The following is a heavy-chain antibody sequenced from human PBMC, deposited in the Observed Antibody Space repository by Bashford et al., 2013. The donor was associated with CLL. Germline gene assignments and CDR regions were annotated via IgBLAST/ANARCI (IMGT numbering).Heavy chain of an antibody. V-gene: IGHV1-2*06. CDR3: ARGHNFGYEY. D-gene: IGHD5-18*01. CDR2: INPKTGDT. Sequence: ASVKVSCTTSGYTFTNYYMHWLRQAPGQGPEWMGRINPKTGDTSNAQKFQGRVTLTRDTSISTAYMELSRLRSDDTAVYYCARGHNFGYEYWGQGTLVTVSS. CDR1: GYTFTNYY. J-gene: IGHJ4*02.